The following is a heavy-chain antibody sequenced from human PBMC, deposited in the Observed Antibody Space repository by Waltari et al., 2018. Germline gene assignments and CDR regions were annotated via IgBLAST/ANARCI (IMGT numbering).Heavy chain of an antibody. D-gene: IGHD3-10*01. J-gene: IGHJ4*02. CDR3: ARAGGFGELPRPGDHFDY. CDR1: GGTFSSYA. Sequence: QVQLVQSGAEVKKPGSSVKVSCKASGGTFSSYAISWVRPAPGQGLEWMGGIIPIFGTANYAQKFQGRVTITADESTSTAYMELSSLRSEDTAVYYCARAGGFGELPRPGDHFDYWGQGTLVTVSS. CDR2: IIPIFGTA. V-gene: IGHV1-69*01.